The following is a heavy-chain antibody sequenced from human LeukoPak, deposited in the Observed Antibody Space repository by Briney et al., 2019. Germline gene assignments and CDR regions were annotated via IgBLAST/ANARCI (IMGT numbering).Heavy chain of an antibody. J-gene: IGHJ4*02. CDR1: GGSISSYY. Sequence: SETLSLTCTVSGGSISSYYWSWIRQPPGKGLEWIGYIYYSGSTNYNPSLKSRVTISVDTSKNQFSLKLSSVTAADTAVYYCARVFLGTVTPTLDYWGQGTLVTVSS. D-gene: IGHD4-11*01. CDR3: ARVFLGTVTPTLDY. CDR2: IYYSGST. V-gene: IGHV4-59*08.